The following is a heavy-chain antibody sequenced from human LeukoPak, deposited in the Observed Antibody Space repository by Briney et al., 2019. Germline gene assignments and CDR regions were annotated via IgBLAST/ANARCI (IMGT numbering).Heavy chain of an antibody. Sequence: PSETLSLTCNVSGGSISSSSYSWGWIRQPPGKWLEWIGTILYSGSTHYTPSLESRVTISVDTSKNQFSLKLTSVTAADTAVYYCARLAGLDKRSGYQLPKPYYLDVWGKGTTVTVSS. CDR2: ILYSGST. V-gene: IGHV4-39*07. D-gene: IGHD2-2*01. J-gene: IGHJ6*03. CDR3: ARLAGLDKRSGYQLPKPYYLDV. CDR1: GGSISSSSYS.